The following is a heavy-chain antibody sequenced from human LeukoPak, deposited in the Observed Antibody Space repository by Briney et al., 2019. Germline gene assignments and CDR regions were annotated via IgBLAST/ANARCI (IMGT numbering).Heavy chain of an antibody. Sequence: GGSLRLSCAASGFTFSSYAMHWVRQAPGKGLEGVAVISYDGSNEYYADSVKGRFTISRDNSKNTLYVQMNSLRPEDTAVYYCARDGYCGSASCYGWFDPWGQGTLVTVSS. J-gene: IGHJ5*02. D-gene: IGHD2-2*03. CDR1: GFTFSSYA. CDR2: ISYDGSNE. V-gene: IGHV3-30*04. CDR3: ARDGYCGSASCYGWFDP.